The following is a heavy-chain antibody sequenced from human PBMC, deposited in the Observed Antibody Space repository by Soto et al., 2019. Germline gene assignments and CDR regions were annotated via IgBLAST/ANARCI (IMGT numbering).Heavy chain of an antibody. J-gene: IGHJ5*02. CDR3: AIVGLTERRGNWFDP. V-gene: IGHV3-11*06. CDR1: GFTFSDYY. D-gene: IGHD1-1*01. Sequence: QVQLVESGGGLVKPGGSLRLSCAASGFTFSDYYMSWIRQAPGKRLEWVSYISSSSSYTNYADSVKGRFTISRDNAKNSLYLQMNSLRAEDTAVYYCAIVGLTERRGNWFDPWGQGTLVTVSS. CDR2: ISSSSSYT.